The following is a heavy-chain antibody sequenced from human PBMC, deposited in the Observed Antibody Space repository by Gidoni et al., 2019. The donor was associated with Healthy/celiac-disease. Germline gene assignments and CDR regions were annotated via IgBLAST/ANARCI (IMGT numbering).Heavy chain of an antibody. CDR2: MDWADDK. D-gene: IGHD3-22*01. CDR3: ARSSYESSGDAFDI. J-gene: IGHJ3*02. V-gene: IGHV2-70*01. CDR1: GFSLSTSGMC. Sequence: QVTLRESGPALVKPTQTLTLTCTFSGFSLSTSGMCVSWIRQPPGKALECLALMDWADDKYYSTSLNTRLTISKDTSKNQVVLTMTNMDPVDTATYYCARSSYESSGDAFDIWGQGTMVTVSS.